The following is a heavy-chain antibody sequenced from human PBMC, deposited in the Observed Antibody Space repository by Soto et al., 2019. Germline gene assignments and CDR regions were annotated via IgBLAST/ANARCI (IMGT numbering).Heavy chain of an antibody. V-gene: IGHV3-33*01. CDR1: GFTFTEHG. Sequence: QVQLVESGGGVVQPGKSLRLSCVASGFTFTEHGMHWVRQAPGKGLEWVAVIFDDGINKYYADSVKGRFTISRDTSKSKLYLHMNSLRAEDTAVYYCARDHNRVGGYNWFDAWGQGTLVTVSS. D-gene: IGHD3-16*01. J-gene: IGHJ5*02. CDR3: ARDHNRVGGYNWFDA. CDR2: IFDDGINK.